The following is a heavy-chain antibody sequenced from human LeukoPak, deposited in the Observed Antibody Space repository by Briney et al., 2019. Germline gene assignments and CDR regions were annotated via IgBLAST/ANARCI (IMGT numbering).Heavy chain of an antibody. J-gene: IGHJ4*02. Sequence: SETLSLTCTVSGDSISSSNSYWGWIRQPPGKGLEWIGSIYYSGNTYYNASLKSRVSISVDTSKNQFSLSLTSVTATDTAVYYCARQTGSGLFILPGGQGTLVTVSS. CDR3: ARQTGSGLFILP. CDR2: IYYSGNT. CDR1: GDSISSSNSY. V-gene: IGHV4-39*01. D-gene: IGHD3/OR15-3a*01.